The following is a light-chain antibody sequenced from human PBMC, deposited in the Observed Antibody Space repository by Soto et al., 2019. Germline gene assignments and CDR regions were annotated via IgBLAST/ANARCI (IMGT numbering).Light chain of an antibody. CDR2: EVN. CDR3: ASFRSGTILV. J-gene: IGLJ1*01. CDR1: RSDIGDSNF. V-gene: IGLV2-14*01. Sequence: SVLTPPASVSGSPGQSVTISCTGPRSDIGDSNFISWYQHSPGKAPRLLIYEVNNRPSGVSKRFSGSKAGNTASLTISGLLDDDEADYFCASFRSGTILVFGSGTKVTVL.